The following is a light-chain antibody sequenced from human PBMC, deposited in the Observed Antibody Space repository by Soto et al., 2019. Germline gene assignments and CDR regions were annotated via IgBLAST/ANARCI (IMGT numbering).Light chain of an antibody. Sequence: EIVLTQSPVTLSLSPGERATLSCRASQSVSNSYFAWYQQKPGQAPRLLIYAASSRAAGIPDRFSASGSGTPISLTIGTLEGEAFAVYYCDQYASSRTFGPGTKVE. CDR1: QSVSNSY. CDR2: AAS. J-gene: IGKJ1*01. V-gene: IGKV3-20*01. CDR3: DQYASSRT.